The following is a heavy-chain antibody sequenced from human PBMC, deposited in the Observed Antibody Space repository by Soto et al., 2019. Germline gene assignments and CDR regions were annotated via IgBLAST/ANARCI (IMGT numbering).Heavy chain of an antibody. V-gene: IGHV3-30-3*01. CDR1: GFTFSSYA. J-gene: IGHJ4*02. CDR2: IIYDGSNK. D-gene: IGHD5-12*01. Sequence: PGGSLRLSCAASGFTFSSYAMHWVRQAPGKGLEWVAVIIYDGSNKHYADSVQGRFTISRDNSKNTLYLQMNSLRDDDTAVYYCAAEPGNSGYDGRDYWGRGTLVTVSS. CDR3: AAEPGNSGYDGRDY.